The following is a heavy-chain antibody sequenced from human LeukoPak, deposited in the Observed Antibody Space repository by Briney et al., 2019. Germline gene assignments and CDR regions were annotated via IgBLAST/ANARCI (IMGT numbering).Heavy chain of an antibody. D-gene: IGHD7-27*01. CDR3: ARDAGRWGSRGYYFDY. CDR2: ISSSSSYI. Sequence: PGGSLRLSCAASGFTFSSYSMNWVRQAPGKGLEWVSSISSSSSYIYYADSVKGRFTISRDNAENSLYLQMNSLRAEDTAVYYCARDAGRWGSRGYYFDYWGQGTLVTVSS. CDR1: GFTFSSYS. J-gene: IGHJ4*02. V-gene: IGHV3-21*01.